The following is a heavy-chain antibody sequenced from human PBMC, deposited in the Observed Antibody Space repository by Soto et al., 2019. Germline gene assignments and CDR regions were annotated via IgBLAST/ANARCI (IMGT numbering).Heavy chain of an antibody. J-gene: IGHJ4*02. V-gene: IGHV4-30-4*01. D-gene: IGHD2-2*02. Sequence: KPPGKGLEWIGYIYYSGSTYYNPSLKSRVTISVDTSKNQFSLKLSSVTAADTAVYYFVLVMWGGYCYTGQHFDYWGPGTLV. CDR2: IYYSGST. CDR3: VLVMWGGYCYTGQHFDY.